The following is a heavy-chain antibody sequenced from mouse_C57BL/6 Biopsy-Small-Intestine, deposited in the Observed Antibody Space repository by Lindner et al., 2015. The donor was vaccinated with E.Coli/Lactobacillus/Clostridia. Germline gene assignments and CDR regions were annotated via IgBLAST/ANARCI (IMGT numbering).Heavy chain of an antibody. CDR2: IYPGSSNS. CDR1: GYTFTDYY. D-gene: IGHD2-13*01. V-gene: IGHV1-84*01. J-gene: IGHJ2*01. Sequence: VQLQESGPELVKPGTSVQISCKASGYTFTDYYINWVKQRPGQGLEWIGLIYPGSSNSQYNENFKGKATLTVDTSSNTAYMQLSSLTSEDSAVYFCARGDGAYDEFDYWGQGTTLTVSS. CDR3: ARGDGAYDEFDY.